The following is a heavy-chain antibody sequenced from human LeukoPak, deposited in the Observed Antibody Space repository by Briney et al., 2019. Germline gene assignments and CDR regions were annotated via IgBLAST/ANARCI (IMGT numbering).Heavy chain of an antibody. Sequence: SETLSLTCAVSGYSISSGYYWGWIRQPPGKGLEWIGSIYHSGSTYYNPSLKSRVTISVDTSKNQFSLKLSSVTAADTAVYYCARRVVEAYDYWGQGTLVTVSS. CDR1: GYSISSGYY. V-gene: IGHV4-38-2*01. CDR3: ARRVVEAYDY. D-gene: IGHD1-26*01. CDR2: IYHSGST. J-gene: IGHJ4*02.